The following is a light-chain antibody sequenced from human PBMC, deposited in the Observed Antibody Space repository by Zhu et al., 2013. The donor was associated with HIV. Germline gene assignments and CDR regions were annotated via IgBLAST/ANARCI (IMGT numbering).Light chain of an antibody. CDR3: QQYSTSRET. V-gene: IGKV3-20*01. CDR1: QSVSSSY. Sequence: EIVLTQSPGTLSLSPGERATLSCRASQSVSSSYLAWYQQKPGQAPSLLIYGASTRATGIPDRFSGSGSGTDFTLTISRLEPEDFAVYYCQQYSTSRETFGPGTKVDIK. J-gene: IGKJ3*01. CDR2: GAS.